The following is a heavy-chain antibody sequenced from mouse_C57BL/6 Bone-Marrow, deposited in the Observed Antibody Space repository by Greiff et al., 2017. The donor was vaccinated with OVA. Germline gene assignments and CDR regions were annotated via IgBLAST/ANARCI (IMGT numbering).Heavy chain of an antibody. CDR1: GYSITSGYY. CDR3: ARFLYFDY. CDR2: ISYDGSN. J-gene: IGHJ2*01. Sequence: ESGPGLVKPSQSLSLTCSVTGYSITSGYYWNWIRQFPGNKLEWMGYISYDGSNNYNPSLKNRISITRDTSKNQFFLKLNSVTTEDTATYYCARFLYFDYWGQGTTLTVSS. V-gene: IGHV3-6*01.